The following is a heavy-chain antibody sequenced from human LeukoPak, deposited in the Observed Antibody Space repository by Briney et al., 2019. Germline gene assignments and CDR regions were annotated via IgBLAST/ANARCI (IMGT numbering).Heavy chain of an antibody. CDR3: ARLRGDLLDY. D-gene: IGHD4-17*01. Sequence: SQTLSLTCTVSGGSISSGSLYWSWIRQSPGKGLEWIGYIYYTGSTKYNPSLKSRVTISIDTSKNQFSLKLGSVTAADTAVYYCARLRGDLLDYWGQGTLVTVSS. CDR2: IYYTGST. V-gene: IGHV4-61*01. CDR1: GGSISSGSLY. J-gene: IGHJ4*02.